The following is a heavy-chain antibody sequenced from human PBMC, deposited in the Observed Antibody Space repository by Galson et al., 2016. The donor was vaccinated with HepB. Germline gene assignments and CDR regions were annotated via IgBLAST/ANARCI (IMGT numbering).Heavy chain of an antibody. D-gene: IGHD2-15*01. CDR2: ISDTSDYI. V-gene: IGHV3-21*01. J-gene: IGHJ4*02. CDR1: GFSFSSYS. Sequence: SLRLSCAASGFSFSSYSMNWVRQAPGKGLEWVSSISDTSDYIYHADSLKGRFTISRDNTKNLAFLQMDSLRAEDTAVYYCARNLFSGAGYSVDYWGQRTLVTVSS. CDR3: ARNLFSGAGYSVDY.